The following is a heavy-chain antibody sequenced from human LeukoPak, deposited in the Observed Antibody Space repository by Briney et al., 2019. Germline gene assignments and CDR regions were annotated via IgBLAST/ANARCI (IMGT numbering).Heavy chain of an antibody. J-gene: IGHJ4*02. CDR3: AKDGLYFDGSTHIYYFDS. Sequence: GGSLRLSCAASGFSFGGYAMTWVRQAPGKGLEWVSSITYNGAATYYLDSVKARFTISRDNSRSTLYLQMYSLTAEDTALYYCAKDGLYFDGSTHIYYFDSWGQGTLVAVSS. CDR1: GFSFGGYA. D-gene: IGHD3-9*01. CDR2: ITYNGAAT. V-gene: IGHV3-23*01.